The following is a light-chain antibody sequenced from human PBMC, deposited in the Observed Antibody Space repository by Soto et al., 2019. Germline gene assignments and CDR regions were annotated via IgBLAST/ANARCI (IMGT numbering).Light chain of an antibody. Sequence: QSALTQPASVSGSPGQSITISCTGTSSDVGSYNLVSWYQQHPGKAPKLMIYEVSKRPSGVSNRFSGSKSGNTASLTISGLQAADEADYYCCSYAGSSTPYVFGTGTKLTVL. CDR2: EVS. CDR3: CSYAGSSTPYV. V-gene: IGLV2-23*02. CDR1: SSDVGSYNL. J-gene: IGLJ1*01.